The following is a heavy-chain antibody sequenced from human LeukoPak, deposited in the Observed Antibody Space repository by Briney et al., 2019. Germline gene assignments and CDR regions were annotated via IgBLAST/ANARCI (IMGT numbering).Heavy chain of an antibody. CDR1: GYSISSGYY. J-gene: IGHJ4*02. D-gene: IGHD3-3*01. CDR2: IYHSGST. Sequence: SETLSLTCAVSGYSISSGYYWGWIRQPPGKGLEVIGSIYHSGSTYYNPSLKSRVTISVDTSKNQFSLKLSSVTAADTAVYYCARLATIFGVVTHLDYWGQGTLVTVSS. V-gene: IGHV4-38-2*01. CDR3: ARLATIFGVVTHLDY.